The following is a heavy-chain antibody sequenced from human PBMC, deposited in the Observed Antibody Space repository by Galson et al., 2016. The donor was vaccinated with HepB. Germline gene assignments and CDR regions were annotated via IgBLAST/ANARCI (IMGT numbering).Heavy chain of an antibody. CDR3: ARDRGFYSSTWD. Sequence: SLRLSCAASGFTFSSYAMNWVRQAPGKGLEWVSSISGDGAPYYVDSMKGRFTISRDNSKDTLYLQMISLGAEDTAVYYCARDRGFYSSTWDWGQGTLVTVSS. J-gene: IGHJ4*02. V-gene: IGHV3-23*01. CDR2: ISGDGAP. D-gene: IGHD2-2*01. CDR1: GFTFSSYA.